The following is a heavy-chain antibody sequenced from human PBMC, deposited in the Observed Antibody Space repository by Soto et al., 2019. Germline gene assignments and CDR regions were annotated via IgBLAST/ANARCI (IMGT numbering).Heavy chain of an antibody. CDR1: GYTFTSYA. CDR3: ARVDSGYDEYYFDY. V-gene: IGHV1-3*01. CDR2: INAGNGNT. Sequence: QVQLVQSGAEVKKPGASVKVSCKASGYTFTSYAMHWVRQAPGPRLEWMGWINAGNGNTKYSQKFQGRVTITRDTSASTAYMELSSLRSEDTAVYYCARVDSGYDEYYFDYWGQGTLVTVSS. J-gene: IGHJ4*02. D-gene: IGHD5-12*01.